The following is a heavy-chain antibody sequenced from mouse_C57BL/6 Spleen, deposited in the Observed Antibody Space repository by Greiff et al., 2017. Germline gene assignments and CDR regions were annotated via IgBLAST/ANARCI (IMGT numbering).Heavy chain of an antibody. Sequence: QVQLQQSGAELVKPGASVKISCKASGYAFSSYWMNWVKQRPGKGLEGIGQIYPGDGDTNYNGKFKGKATLTADKSSSTAYMQLSSLTSEDSAVYFCARGGYDGGFDYWGQGTTLTVSS. V-gene: IGHV1-80*01. D-gene: IGHD2-2*01. J-gene: IGHJ2*01. CDR1: GYAFSSYW. CDR2: IYPGDGDT. CDR3: ARGGYDGGFDY.